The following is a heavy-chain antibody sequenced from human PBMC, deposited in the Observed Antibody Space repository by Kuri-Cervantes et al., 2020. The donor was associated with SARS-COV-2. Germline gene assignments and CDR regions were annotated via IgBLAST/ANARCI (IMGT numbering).Heavy chain of an antibody. CDR1: GFTFDDYT. CDR2: ISWDGGST. D-gene: IGHD5-24*01. Sequence: GESLKISCAASGFTFDDYTMHWVRQAPGKGLEWVSLISWDGGSTYYADSVKGRFTISRDNSKNTLYLQMNSLRAEDTAVYYCARGPPEDGLTAFFDYWGQGTRVTVYS. V-gene: IGHV3-43*01. CDR3: ARGPPEDGLTAFFDY. J-gene: IGHJ4*02.